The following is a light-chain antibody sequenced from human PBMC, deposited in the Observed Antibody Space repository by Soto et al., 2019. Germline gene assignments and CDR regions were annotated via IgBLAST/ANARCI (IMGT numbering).Light chain of an antibody. Sequence: EIVLTQSPATLSLSPGERATLSCRASQSVSSYLAWYQQKPGQAPRLLIYDAFNRATVIPARFSGSGSGTDFTLTISSLEPEDFAVYYCQQRSNWPVTFGPGTKVDIK. V-gene: IGKV3-11*01. CDR1: QSVSSY. CDR2: DAF. CDR3: QQRSNWPVT. J-gene: IGKJ3*01.